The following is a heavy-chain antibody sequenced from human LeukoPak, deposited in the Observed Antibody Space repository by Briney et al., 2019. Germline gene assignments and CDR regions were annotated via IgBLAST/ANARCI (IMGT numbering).Heavy chain of an antibody. Sequence: KPSETLSLTCTVSGGSISNSYWSWTRQPPGKGLEWIGYIYYSGSTDYNPSLTSRVTISLDTSKNQFSLKLSSVTAADTAVYYCARRRGDFWSDYYAFDYWGQGTLVTISS. J-gene: IGHJ4*02. CDR2: IYYSGST. V-gene: IGHV4-59*08. CDR3: ARRRGDFWSDYYAFDY. CDR1: GGSISNSY. D-gene: IGHD3-3*01.